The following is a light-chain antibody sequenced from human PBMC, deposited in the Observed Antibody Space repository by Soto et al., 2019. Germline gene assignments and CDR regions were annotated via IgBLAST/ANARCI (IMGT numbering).Light chain of an antibody. Sequence: EIVLTQSPVTLSLSPGQRATLSCRASQSVSSNHLGWYQQKPGQPPRLLIYDTYKRATGIPARFGGSGSGTDFTLTISSLEPEDFAVYCCQQRSNYWTFGQGTKVEIK. CDR1: QSVSSN. J-gene: IGKJ1*01. CDR3: QQRSNYWT. CDR2: DTY. V-gene: IGKV3-11*01.